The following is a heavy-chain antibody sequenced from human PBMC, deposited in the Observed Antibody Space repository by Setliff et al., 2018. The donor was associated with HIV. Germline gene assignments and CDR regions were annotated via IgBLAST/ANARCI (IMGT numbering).Heavy chain of an antibody. Sequence: HGESLKISCKGSGYSFSTYWIAWVRQMPGRGLEVMGLIYPDDSDARYNPSFQGQVTISADKSISTAYLQWTSLRASDTAMYYCAKHMVRGAITGEAFDVWGQGTMVTVSS. CDR3: AKHMVRGAITGEAFDV. J-gene: IGHJ3*01. V-gene: IGHV5-51*01. CDR1: GYSFSTYW. CDR2: IYPDDSDA. D-gene: IGHD3-10*01.